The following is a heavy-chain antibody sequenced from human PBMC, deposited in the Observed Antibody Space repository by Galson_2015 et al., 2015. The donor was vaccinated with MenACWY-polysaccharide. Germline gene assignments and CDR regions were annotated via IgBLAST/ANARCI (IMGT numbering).Heavy chain of an antibody. CDR3: ARHGGPGATRGKFDF. CDR1: GDSISAYY. J-gene: IGHJ4*02. V-gene: IGHV4-59*08. Sequence: SETLTLTCTVSGDSISAYYWSWIRQPPGKGLEWITYIHYSGSTNYNPSLTSRVTISVDTSKTHFSLNLGSVTAADTAVYYCARHGGPGATRGKFDFWGQGILVTVSS. CDR2: IHYSGST. D-gene: IGHD1-26*01.